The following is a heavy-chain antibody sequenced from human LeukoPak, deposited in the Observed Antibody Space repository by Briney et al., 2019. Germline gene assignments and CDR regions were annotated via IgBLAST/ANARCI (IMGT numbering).Heavy chain of an antibody. CDR1: GFTFSGSA. CDR2: IRSKANSYAT. Sequence: PGGSLRLSCAASGFTFSGSAMHWVRQASGKGLEWVGRIRSKANSYATAYAASVKGRFTISRDDSKNTAYLQMNSLKTEDTAVYYCIPTPCGGDCYPFWGQGTMVTVSS. V-gene: IGHV3-73*01. CDR3: IPTPCGGDCYPF. D-gene: IGHD2-21*02. J-gene: IGHJ3*01.